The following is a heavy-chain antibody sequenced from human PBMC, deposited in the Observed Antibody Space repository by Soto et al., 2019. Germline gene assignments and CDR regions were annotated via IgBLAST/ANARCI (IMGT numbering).Heavy chain of an antibody. D-gene: IGHD5-18*01. V-gene: IGHV3-7*03. CDR2: IKQDGSTK. J-gene: IGHJ4*02. CDR3: ARESRGYSYGYFDY. CDR1: GFTFSSYW. Sequence: GGSLRLSCAASGFTFSSYWMTWVRQAPGKGLAWVASIKQDGSTKYYVDSVKGRFTVSRDNAQNSLYLQMNSLRAEDTAVYYCARESRGYSYGYFDYWGQGTLVTVSS.